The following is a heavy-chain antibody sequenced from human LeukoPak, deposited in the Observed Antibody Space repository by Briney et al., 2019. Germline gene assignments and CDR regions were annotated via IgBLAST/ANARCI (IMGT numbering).Heavy chain of an antibody. CDR1: GYTFTGYY. D-gene: IGHD6-13*01. CDR3: AVTFNPEAAGTQDSDY. V-gene: IGHV1-2*02. J-gene: IGHJ4*02. CDR2: INPNSGGT. Sequence: ASVKVSRKASGYTFTGYYMHWVRQAPGQGLEWMGWINPNSGGTNYAQKFQGRVTMTRDTSISTAYMELSRLRSDDTAVYYCAVTFNPEAAGTQDSDYWGQGTLVTVSS.